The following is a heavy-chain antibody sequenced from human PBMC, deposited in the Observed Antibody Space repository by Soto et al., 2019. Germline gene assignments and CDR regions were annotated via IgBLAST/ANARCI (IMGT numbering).Heavy chain of an antibody. D-gene: IGHD3-10*01. CDR1: GYTFTGYY. CDR3: ATGYYGSGSYSDYYDYGSDV. CDR2: SNPNSGVT. V-gene: IGHV1-2*04. Sequence: QVQLVQSGAEVKKPGASVKVSCKASGYTFTGYYMHWVRHATGQGLEWLGWSNPNSGVTNYAQKFQVWVTMTRDTSISTAYMELSRRRSDDTAVYYCATGYYGSGSYSDYYDYGSDVWGQGTTVTVSS. J-gene: IGHJ6*01.